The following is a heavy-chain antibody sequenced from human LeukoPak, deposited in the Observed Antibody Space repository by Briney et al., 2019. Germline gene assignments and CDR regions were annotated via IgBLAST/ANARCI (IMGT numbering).Heavy chain of an antibody. Sequence: AGGSLRLSCAASGFTFSSYAMSWVRQAPGKGLEWVSAISGSGGSTYYADSVKGRFTISRDNSKNTLYLQMNSLRAEDTAVYYSAKGGVRGVTISIWGQGTLVTVSS. J-gene: IGHJ4*02. CDR1: GFTFSSYA. CDR3: AKGGVRGVTISI. V-gene: IGHV3-23*01. D-gene: IGHD3-10*01. CDR2: ISGSGGST.